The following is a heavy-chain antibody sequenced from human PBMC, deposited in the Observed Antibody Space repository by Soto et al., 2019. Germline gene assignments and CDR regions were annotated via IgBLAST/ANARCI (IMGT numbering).Heavy chain of an antibody. D-gene: IGHD3-22*01. CDR1: GYSFTSYW. CDR2: IYPGDSDT. J-gene: IGHJ6*02. CDR3: ARHSYYYDSSGYYLADGMDV. V-gene: IGHV5-51*01. Sequence: GESLKISCKGSGYSFTSYWIGWVRQMPGKGLEWMGIIYPGDSDTRYSPSFQGQVTISADKSISTAYLQWSSLKASDTAMYYCARHSYYYDSSGYYLADGMDVWGQGTTVTV.